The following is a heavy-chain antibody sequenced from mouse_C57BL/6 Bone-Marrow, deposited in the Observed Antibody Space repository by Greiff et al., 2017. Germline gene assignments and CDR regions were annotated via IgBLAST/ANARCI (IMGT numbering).Heavy chain of an antibody. CDR3: AIKVRSVPRWYFDV. J-gene: IGHJ1*03. D-gene: IGHD2-2*01. Sequence: QVQLQQSGAELARPGASVKMSCKASGYTFPSYTMHWVKQRPGQGLEWIGYINPSSGYTKYNQKFKDKATLTAAQSSSTAYMQLSSLTSEDSAVYYCAIKVRSVPRWYFDVWGTGTTVTVSS. V-gene: IGHV1-4*01. CDR1: GYTFPSYT. CDR2: INPSSGYT.